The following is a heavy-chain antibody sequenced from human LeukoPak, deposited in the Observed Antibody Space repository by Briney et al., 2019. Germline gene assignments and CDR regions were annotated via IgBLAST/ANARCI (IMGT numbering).Heavy chain of an antibody. CDR2: INHSGST. Sequence: SETLSLTCAVYGGSFSGYYWSWIRQPPGKGLEWIGEINHSGSTNYNPSLKSRVTISVDTSKNQFSLKLSSVTAADTAVYYCAREIDVDYYDSSGFLDYWGQGTLVTVSS. CDR1: GGSFSGYY. CDR3: AREIDVDYYDSSGFLDY. D-gene: IGHD3-22*01. J-gene: IGHJ4*02. V-gene: IGHV4-34*01.